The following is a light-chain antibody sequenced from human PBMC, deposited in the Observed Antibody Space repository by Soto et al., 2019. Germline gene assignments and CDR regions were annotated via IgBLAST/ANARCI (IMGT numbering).Light chain of an antibody. CDR1: QSVSSY. J-gene: IGKJ4*01. V-gene: IGKV3-11*01. CDR3: QRRSDWPST. CDR2: DAS. Sequence: DIVLTQSPATLSLSPGERATLSCRASQSVSSYLAWYQQKPGQAPRLLIYDASNRATGIPARFSGSGSGTDFTLTISSLEPDDFAVYYCQRRSDWPSTFGGGTKVQIK.